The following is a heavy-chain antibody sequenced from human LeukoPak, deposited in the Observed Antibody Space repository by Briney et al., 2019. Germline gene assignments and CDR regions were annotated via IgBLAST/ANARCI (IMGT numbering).Heavy chain of an antibody. J-gene: IGHJ6*02. CDR3: AKVGDIVVVPAAIGRGYGIDV. V-gene: IGHV3-30*18. CDR1: GFTFSSYG. D-gene: IGHD2-2*01. Sequence: QPGRSLRLSCAASGFTFSSYGMHWVRQAPGKGLEWVAVISYDGSNKYYADSVKGRFTISRDNSKNTLYLQMNSLRAEDTAVYYCAKVGDIVVVPAAIGRGYGIDVWGQGTTVTVSS. CDR2: ISYDGSNK.